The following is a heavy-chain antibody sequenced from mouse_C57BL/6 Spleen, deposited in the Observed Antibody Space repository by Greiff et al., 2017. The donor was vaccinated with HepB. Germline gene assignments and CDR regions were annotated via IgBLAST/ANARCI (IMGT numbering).Heavy chain of an antibody. Sequence: VQLQQSGAELAKPGASVKLSCKASGYTFTSYWMHWVKQRPGQGLEWIGYINPSSGYTKYNQKFKDKATLTADKSSSTAYMRLSSLTYEDSAVYYCARSTMVTTGYFDVWGTGTTVTVSS. V-gene: IGHV1-7*01. CDR2: INPSSGYT. D-gene: IGHD2-2*01. CDR3: ARSTMVTTGYFDV. J-gene: IGHJ1*03. CDR1: GYTFTSYW.